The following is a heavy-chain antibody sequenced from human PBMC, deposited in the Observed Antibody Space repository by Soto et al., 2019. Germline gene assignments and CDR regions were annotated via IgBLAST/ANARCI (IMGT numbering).Heavy chain of an antibody. V-gene: IGHV3-33*01. CDR2: IWHDGSNQ. Sequence: GGSLILSCAASGFTFSSYGMHWVRQAPGKGLEWVAVIWHDGSNQYYADSVKGRFTISRDNSNNTLYLQLNSLRAEDTAVYYCARERGQIDYWGQGTLVTVSS. CDR3: ARERGQIDY. CDR1: GFTFSSYG. J-gene: IGHJ4*02.